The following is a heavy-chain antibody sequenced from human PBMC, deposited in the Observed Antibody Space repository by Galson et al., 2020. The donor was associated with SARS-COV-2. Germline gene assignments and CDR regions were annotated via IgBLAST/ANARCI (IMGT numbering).Heavy chain of an antibody. Sequence: GGSLRLSCAASGFTFSSYSMNWVRQAPGKGLEWVSSISSSSSYIYYADSVKGRFTISRDNAKNSLYLQMNSLRAEDTAVYYCARDRVVGSGWYGYNWFDPWGQGTLVTVSS. D-gene: IGHD6-19*01. J-gene: IGHJ5*02. V-gene: IGHV3-21*01. CDR2: ISSSSSYI. CDR3: ARDRVVGSGWYGYNWFDP. CDR1: GFTFSSYS.